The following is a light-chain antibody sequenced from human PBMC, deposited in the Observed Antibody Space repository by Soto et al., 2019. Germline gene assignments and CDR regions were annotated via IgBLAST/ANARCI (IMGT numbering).Light chain of an antibody. J-gene: IGKJ5*01. V-gene: IGKV1-5*01. CDR2: DAS. CDR3: QQYNSYSPRIT. Sequence: GDRVTITCRASQSISSWLAWYQQKPGKAPKLLIYDASSLESGVPSSFSGSGSGTEFTLTISSLQPDDFATYYCQQYNSYSPRITFGQGTRLEIK. CDR1: QSISSW.